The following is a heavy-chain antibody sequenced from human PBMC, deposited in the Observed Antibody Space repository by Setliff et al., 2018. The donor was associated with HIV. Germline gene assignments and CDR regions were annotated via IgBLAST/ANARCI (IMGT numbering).Heavy chain of an antibody. Sequence: PSETLSLTCSVYGASISSSNSYWGWIRQPPGKRLEWLGSIYDSGSTSYNPSLSSRVTISVDTSKNQVSLRLSSVTAADTGVYYCARHRDPPGSRWIFYYSVGPNDVFDIWGQGTMVTVSS. J-gene: IGHJ3*02. CDR2: IYDSGST. D-gene: IGHD6-13*01. V-gene: IGHV4-39*01. CDR1: GASISSSNSY. CDR3: ARHRDPPGSRWIFYYSVGPNDVFDI.